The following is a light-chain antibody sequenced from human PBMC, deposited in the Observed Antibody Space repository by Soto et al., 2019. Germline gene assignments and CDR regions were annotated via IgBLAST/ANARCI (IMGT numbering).Light chain of an antibody. CDR1: QSISSY. CDR3: HHSYSTPLT. J-gene: IGKJ4*01. CDR2: AAS. V-gene: IGKV1-39*01. Sequence: DIQMTQSPSSLSASVGDRVTITCRASQSISSYLNWYQQKPGKAPKLLIYAASSLQSGVPSRFSGSVSGTDFTLTISSLQPEAFATYYCHHSYSTPLTFGGGTKVEFK.